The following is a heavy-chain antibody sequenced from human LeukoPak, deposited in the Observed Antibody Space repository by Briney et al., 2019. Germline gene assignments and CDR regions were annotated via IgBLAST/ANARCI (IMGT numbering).Heavy chain of an antibody. D-gene: IGHD6-13*01. J-gene: IGHJ4*02. CDR1: GYTFTDYY. Sequence: ASVKVSCKASGYTFTDYYMHWVRQAPGQGLEWMGWINPNTGGTNYAQKFQGRVTMTRDTSISTPYMELSWLRSDDTAVYYCARALYTSRSYLATFSPTNFDYWGQGTLVTVSS. CDR3: ARALYTSRSYLATFSPTNFDY. V-gene: IGHV1-2*02. CDR2: INPNTGGT.